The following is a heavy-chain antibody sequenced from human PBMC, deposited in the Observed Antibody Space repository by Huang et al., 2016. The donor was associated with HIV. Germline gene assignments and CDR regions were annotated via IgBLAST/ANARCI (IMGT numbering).Heavy chain of an antibody. V-gene: IGHV4-61*09. J-gene: IGHJ4*02. CDR1: GGSIRSGSFY. Sequence: QVQLQESGPGLVKPSQTLSLTCPVSGGSIRSGSFYWSWIRQPAGNGLEWIGPIHTSGHTNYNPSVKSRVTISRDTSKNQFSLKLSSVTAADTAVYYCARIGRYYSDYWGQGTLVTVSS. CDR3: ARIGRYYSDY. CDR2: IHTSGHT.